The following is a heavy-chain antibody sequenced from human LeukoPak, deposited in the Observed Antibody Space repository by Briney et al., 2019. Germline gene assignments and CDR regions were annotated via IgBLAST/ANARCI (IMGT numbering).Heavy chain of an antibody. D-gene: IGHD3-22*01. CDR3: SRGAYYYDSSGYSYGMDV. CDR2: IYYSGST. CDR1: GGSISRGGYY. V-gene: IGHV4-31*03. Sequence: SETLSLTCTVSGGSISRGGYYWSWIRQHPGKGLEWIGYIYYSGSTYYNPSLKSRVTISVDTSKNQFSLKLSSVTAADTAVYYCSRGAYYYDSSGYSYGMDVWGQGTTVTVSS. J-gene: IGHJ6*02.